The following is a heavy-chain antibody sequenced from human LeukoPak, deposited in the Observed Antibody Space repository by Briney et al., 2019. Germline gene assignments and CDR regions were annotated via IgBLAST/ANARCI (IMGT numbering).Heavy chain of an antibody. D-gene: IGHD2-21*02. CDR1: GGSISSGDYY. Sequence: SQTLSLTCTVSGGSISSGDYYWSWIRQPPGKGLELIGYISYSGSTYYNPSLKSRVTMSVDTSKNQFSLKLTSVTAADTAVYYCARPYCGGDCYIAYWGQGTLVTVSS. CDR3: ARPYCGGDCYIAY. V-gene: IGHV4-30-4*01. J-gene: IGHJ4*02. CDR2: ISYSGST.